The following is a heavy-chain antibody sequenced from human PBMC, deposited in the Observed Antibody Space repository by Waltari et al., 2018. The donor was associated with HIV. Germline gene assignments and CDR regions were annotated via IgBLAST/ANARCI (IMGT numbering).Heavy chain of an antibody. CDR1: GFILSNYG. V-gene: IGHV1-18*01. D-gene: IGHD5-18*01. J-gene: IGHJ4*02. CDR3: ARGGASDTAMVPNYFDY. Sequence: QVHLVQSGGDVKKPGASVKVSCKASGFILSNYGISWVRQAPGHGLEWMGWISSYTGNTNYAQKFQGRVTMSTDTSTDTVYIELRSLTSDDTAVYYCARGGASDTAMVPNYFDYWGQGTLVTVSS. CDR2: ISSYTGNT.